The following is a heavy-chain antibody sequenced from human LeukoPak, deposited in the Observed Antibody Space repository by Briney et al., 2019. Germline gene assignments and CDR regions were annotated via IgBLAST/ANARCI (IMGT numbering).Heavy chain of an antibody. Sequence: SETLSLTCTVSGGSISSSDYSWGWIRQPPGKGLEWIASIYYSGSTYYNPSLKSRVTISVDTSKNQFSLKLSSVTAADTAVYYCARHRIVVVVAALYYFDYWGQGTLVTVSS. V-gene: IGHV4-39*01. CDR3: ARHRIVVVVAALYYFDY. D-gene: IGHD2-15*01. CDR1: GGSISSSDYS. J-gene: IGHJ4*02. CDR2: IYYSGST.